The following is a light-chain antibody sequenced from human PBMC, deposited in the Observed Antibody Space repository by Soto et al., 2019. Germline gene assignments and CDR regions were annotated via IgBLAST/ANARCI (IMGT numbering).Light chain of an antibody. V-gene: IGLV2-14*03. CDR3: SSYTSSSTRV. CDR1: SSDVGAYDY. CDR2: EVS. J-gene: IGLJ1*01. Sequence: SVLTQPASLSGSPGQSVTISCTGNSSDVGAYDYVSWYQQHPDKAPKLLIYEVSNRPSGVSNRFSGSKSVNTATLTISGLQAEDEADYYCSSYTSSSTRVFGTGTKVTVL.